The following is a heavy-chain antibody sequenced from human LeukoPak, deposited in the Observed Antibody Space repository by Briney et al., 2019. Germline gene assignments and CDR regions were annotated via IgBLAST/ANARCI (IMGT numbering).Heavy chain of an antibody. V-gene: IGHV3-13*01. J-gene: IGHJ4*02. CDR1: GFTFSSYD. Sequence: SGGSLRLSCAASGFTFSSYDMHWVRQATGKGLEWVSAIGTAGDTYYPGSVKGRFTISRENAKNSLYLQMNGLRAGDTAVYYCARAYCSGGSCYSGLDYWGQRTLVTVSS. D-gene: IGHD2-15*01. CDR2: IGTAGDT. CDR3: ARAYCSGGSCYSGLDY.